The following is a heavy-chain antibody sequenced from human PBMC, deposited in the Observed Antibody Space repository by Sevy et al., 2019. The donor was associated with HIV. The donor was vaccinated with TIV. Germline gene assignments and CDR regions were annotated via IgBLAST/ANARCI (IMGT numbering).Heavy chain of an antibody. CDR3: ARLFYGSADY. CDR1: GFTFSSYW. Sequence: GGYLRLSCAASGFTFSSYWMSCVRQAPGKGLEWLATINLDGSETFYVDSVKGRFTISRHNPRKSVYLQMTSLSAEDTAVYYCARLFYGSADYWGQGTVVFVSS. J-gene: IGHJ4*02. D-gene: IGHD3-10*01. V-gene: IGHV3-7*01. CDR2: INLDGSET.